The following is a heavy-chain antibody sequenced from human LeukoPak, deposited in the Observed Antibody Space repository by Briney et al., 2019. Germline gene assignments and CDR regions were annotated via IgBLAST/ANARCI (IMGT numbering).Heavy chain of an antibody. J-gene: IGHJ4*02. CDR3: ASEGYDFWSGYYLY. V-gene: IGHV3-20*04. D-gene: IGHD3-3*01. Sequence: PGGSLRLSCAASGFTFDDYGMSWVRQAPGKGLEWVSGINWNGGSTGYADSVKGRFTISRDNAKNSLYLQMNSLRAEDTAVYYCASEGYDFWSGYYLYWGQGTLVTVSS. CDR2: INWNGGST. CDR1: GFTFDDYG.